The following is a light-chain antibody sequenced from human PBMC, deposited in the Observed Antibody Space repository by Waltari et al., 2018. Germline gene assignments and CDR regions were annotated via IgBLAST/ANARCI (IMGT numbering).Light chain of an antibody. V-gene: IGKV3-15*01. CDR2: GAS. J-gene: IGKJ2*01. CDR3: LQYNNWPPYT. Sequence: EIVMTQSPATLSVSPGERATLSCRASQSVSSNLAWYQQKPGQAPRLLIHGASTRASGISARFSGSGSGTEFTLTISSLQSEDFAVYYCLQYNNWPPYTFGQGTKLEI. CDR1: QSVSSN.